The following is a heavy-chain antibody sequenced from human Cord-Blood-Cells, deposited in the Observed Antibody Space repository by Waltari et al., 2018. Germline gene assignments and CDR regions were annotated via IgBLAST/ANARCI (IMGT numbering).Heavy chain of an antibody. Sequence: QVQLQESGPGLVKPSATLSLTSTVPGCSVSSGSYSRSWIRLPPGKGLEWIGYIYYSGGTNYNPSLKSRVTISVETSKNQFSLKLSSVTAADTAVYYCARLSNSFDYWGQGTLVTVSS. J-gene: IGHJ4*02. D-gene: IGHD7-27*01. V-gene: IGHV4-61*01. CDR3: ARLSNSFDY. CDR1: GCSVSSGSYS. CDR2: IYYSGGT.